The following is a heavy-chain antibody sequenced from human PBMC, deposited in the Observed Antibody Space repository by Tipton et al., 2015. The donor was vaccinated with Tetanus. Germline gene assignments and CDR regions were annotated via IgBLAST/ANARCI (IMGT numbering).Heavy chain of an antibody. V-gene: IGHV1-18*01. J-gene: IGHJ4*02. CDR3: ARVPTNPLAVDRPTDN. D-gene: IGHD6-19*01. CDR1: GYTFNTFG. CDR2: ISVYNGNT. Sequence: QLVQSGPEVKKPGASVKVSCKASGYTFNTFGISWVRQAPGQGLEWMGWISVYNGNTNYAQKLQGRVTLTTDTPTSTAYMELRSLRPDGTAVYYCARVPTNPLAVDRPTDNWGQGTLVTVSS.